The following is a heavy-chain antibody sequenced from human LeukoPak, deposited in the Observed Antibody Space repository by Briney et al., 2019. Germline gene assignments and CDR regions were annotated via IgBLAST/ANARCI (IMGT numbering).Heavy chain of an antibody. CDR1: GFTFSSYA. D-gene: IGHD3-10*01. CDR3: ASRPRGEKNYYGSGSYNY. CDR2: ISYDGSNK. V-gene: IGHV3-30-3*01. Sequence: PGGSLRLSCAASGFTFSSYAMHWVRQAPGKGLEWVAVISYDGSNKYYADSVKGRFTISRDNSKNTLYLQMNSLRAEDTAVYYCASRPRGEKNYYGSGSYNYWGQGTLVTVSS. J-gene: IGHJ4*02.